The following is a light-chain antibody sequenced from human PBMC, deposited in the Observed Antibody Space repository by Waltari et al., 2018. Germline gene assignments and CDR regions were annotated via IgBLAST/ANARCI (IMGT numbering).Light chain of an antibody. CDR2: LAF. CDR3: MQSLQTPRT. V-gene: IGKV2-28*01. CDR1: QSLLHSNGNTY. J-gene: IGKJ1*01. Sequence: IVMTQSPLSLPVTPGEPASISCKSGQSLLHSNGNTYLVWYLQKPGQSPQLLISLAFKRASGVPDRFSGSGSGTDFTLKISRVEAEDVGVYYCMQSLQTPRTFGQGTKLEIK.